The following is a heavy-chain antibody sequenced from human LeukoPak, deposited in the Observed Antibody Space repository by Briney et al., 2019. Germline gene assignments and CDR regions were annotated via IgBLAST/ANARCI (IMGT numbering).Heavy chain of an antibody. D-gene: IGHD6-19*01. CDR1: GYTFTDYA. V-gene: IGHV1-3*03. CDR3: ARGGKQWRGGNYFDS. Sequence: ASVKVSCKASGYTFTDYALHWVRQAPGQSLEWMGWITTGRGETRYSQEFQRRITFTRDTSASTVYMDLSDLGSEDTAVYYCARGGKQWRGGNYFDSWGQGTLVAVSS. J-gene: IGHJ4*02. CDR2: ITTGRGET.